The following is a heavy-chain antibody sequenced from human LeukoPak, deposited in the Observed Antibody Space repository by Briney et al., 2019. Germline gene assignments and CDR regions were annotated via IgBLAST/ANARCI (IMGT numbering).Heavy chain of an antibody. V-gene: IGHV1-3*01. J-gene: IGHJ6*02. Sequence: ASVKVSSKASGYTFTSYSMHWVRQAPGQRLEWMGWINAGNGNTKFSQKFQGRVTTTRDTSASTACMELSSLRSEDTAVYYCARFLGGSYGMDVWGQGTTVTVSS. CDR2: INAGNGNT. CDR1: GYTFTSYS. D-gene: IGHD1-26*01. CDR3: ARFLGGSYGMDV.